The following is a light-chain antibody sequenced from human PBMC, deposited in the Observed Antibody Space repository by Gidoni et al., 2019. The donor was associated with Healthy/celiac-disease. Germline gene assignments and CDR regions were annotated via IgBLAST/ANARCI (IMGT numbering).Light chain of an antibody. J-gene: IGLJ2*01. CDR3: QSYDSSLSGVV. Sequence: VLTQPPSVSGAPGQRVTISCTGSSSNIGAGYDVHWYQQLPGTAPKLLIYGNSNRSSGVPDRFSGSKSGTSASLAITGLQAEDEADYYCQSYDSSLSGVVFGGGTKLTVL. V-gene: IGLV1-40*01. CDR2: GNS. CDR1: SSNIGAGYD.